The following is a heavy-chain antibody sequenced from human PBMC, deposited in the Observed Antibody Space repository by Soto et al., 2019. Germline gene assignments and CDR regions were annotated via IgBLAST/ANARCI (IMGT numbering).Heavy chain of an antibody. CDR3: VRFLEWLEYDY. Sequence: ASVKVSCKASGYTFTSYYMHWVRQAPGQGLEWMGIINPSGGSTSYAQKFQGRVTMTRDTSTSTVYMELSSLRSEDTAVYYCVRFLEWLEYDYWGQGTLVTVSS. CDR1: GYTFTSYY. V-gene: IGHV1-46*01. J-gene: IGHJ4*02. CDR2: INPSGGST. D-gene: IGHD3-3*01.